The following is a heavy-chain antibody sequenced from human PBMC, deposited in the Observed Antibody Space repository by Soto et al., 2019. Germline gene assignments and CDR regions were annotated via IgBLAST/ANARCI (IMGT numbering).Heavy chain of an antibody. V-gene: IGHV5-51*01. CDR1: GYSFTSYW. D-gene: IGHD6-13*01. CDR2: IYPGDSDT. CDR3: ARLPTRSSWLNHYYYGMDV. Sequence: GESLKISCKGSGYSFTSYWIGWVRQMPGKGLEWMGIIYPGDSDTRYSPSFQGQVTISADKSISTAYLQWSSLKASDTAMYYCARLPTRSSWLNHYYYGMDVWGQGTTVTVSS. J-gene: IGHJ6*02.